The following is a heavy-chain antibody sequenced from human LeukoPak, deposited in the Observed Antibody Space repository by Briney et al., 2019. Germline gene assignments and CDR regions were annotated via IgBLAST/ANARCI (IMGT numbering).Heavy chain of an antibody. Sequence: SETLSLTCAVYGGSFSGYYWSWIRQPPGKGLEWIGEINHSGSTNYNPSLKSRVTISVDTSKNQFSLKLSSVTAADTAVYYCARGSSYYGSGSYYKAYFDYWGQGTLVTVSS. V-gene: IGHV4-34*01. CDR3: ARGSSYYGSGSYYKAYFDY. CDR2: INHSGST. J-gene: IGHJ4*02. D-gene: IGHD3-10*01. CDR1: GGSFSGYY.